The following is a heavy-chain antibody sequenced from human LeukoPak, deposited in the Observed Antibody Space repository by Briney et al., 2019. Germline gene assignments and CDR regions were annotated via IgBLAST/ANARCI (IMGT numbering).Heavy chain of an antibody. CDR2: INPNSGGT. CDR3: ARGPLKTGTRRINWFDP. V-gene: IGHV1-2*02. CDR1: GYTFTGCY. Sequence: ASVKVSCKASGYTFTGCYMHWVRQAPGQGLEWMGWINPNSGGTNYAQKFQGRVTMTRDTSISTAYMELSRLRSDDTAVYYCARGPLKTGTRRINWFDPWGQGTLVTVSS. J-gene: IGHJ5*02. D-gene: IGHD1-1*01.